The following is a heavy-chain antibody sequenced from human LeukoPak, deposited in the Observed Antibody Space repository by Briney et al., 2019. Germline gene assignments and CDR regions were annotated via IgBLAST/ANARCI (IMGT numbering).Heavy chain of an antibody. CDR2: IKQDGSEK. J-gene: IGHJ4*02. V-gene: IGHV3-7*01. CDR3: TREGRTGFDY. CDR1: RFIFSDYW. D-gene: IGHD1-1*01. Sequence: GGSLRLSCVASRFIFSDYWMSWVRQAPGKGLEWVADIKQDGSEKHYVDSVKGRFTISRDNAKNALYLQMDSLRAEDTAVYYCTREGRTGFDYWGQGTRVSVSP.